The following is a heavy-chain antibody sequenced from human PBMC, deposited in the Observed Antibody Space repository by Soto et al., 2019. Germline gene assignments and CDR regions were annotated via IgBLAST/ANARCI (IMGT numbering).Heavy chain of an antibody. J-gene: IGHJ5*02. Sequence: SQTLSLTCAISGDSVSSKTAALNWIRQSPSRGVEWLGRTYFRSRWYNDYAVSVKSRITINPDTSKDQFSLLLNSVTPEDTAVYYSARVSSPHFVHWFDPWGQGTLVTVSS. V-gene: IGHV6-1*01. CDR1: GDSVSSKTAA. CDR2: TYFRSRWYN. CDR3: ARVSSPHFVHWFDP. D-gene: IGHD6-6*01.